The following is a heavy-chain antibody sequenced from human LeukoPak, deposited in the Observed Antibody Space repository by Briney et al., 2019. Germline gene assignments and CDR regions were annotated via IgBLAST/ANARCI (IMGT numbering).Heavy chain of an antibody. D-gene: IGHD3-22*01. CDR3: ARDGTDYYDSSGYYSPDY. Sequence: ASVKVSCKASGYTFTSYGISWVRQAPGQGLEWMGWISAYNGNTNYVQKLQGRVTMTTDTSTSTAYMGLRSLRSDDTAVYYCARDGTDYYDSSGYYSPDYWGQGTLVTVSS. J-gene: IGHJ4*02. CDR2: ISAYNGNT. CDR1: GYTFTSYG. V-gene: IGHV1-18*01.